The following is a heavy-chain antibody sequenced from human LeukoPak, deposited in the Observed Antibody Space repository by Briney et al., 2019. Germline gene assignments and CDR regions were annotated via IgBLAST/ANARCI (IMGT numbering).Heavy chain of an antibody. CDR1: GFTFSSYS. V-gene: IGHV3-74*01. CDR3: ANTYGSWGNFDT. CDR2: INSDGSTT. D-gene: IGHD3-10*01. J-gene: IGHJ4*02. Sequence: GGSLRLSCAASGFTFSSYSMNWVRQAPGTGLVWVSVINSDGSTTRYADSVRGRFTISRDNAKNTLYPQMNSLRAEDTAVNYCANTYGSWGNFDTWGQGTLVTVSS.